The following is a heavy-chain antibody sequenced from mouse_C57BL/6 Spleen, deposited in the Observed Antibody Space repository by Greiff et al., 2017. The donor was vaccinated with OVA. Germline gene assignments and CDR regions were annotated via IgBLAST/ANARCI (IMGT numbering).Heavy chain of an antibody. V-gene: IGHV1-61*01. J-gene: IGHJ1*03. CDR3: ARRGTGVATDYWYFDV. CDR2: IYPSDSET. D-gene: IGHD1-1*01. CDR1: GYTFTSYW. Sequence: QVQLQQPGAELVRPGSSVKLSCKASGYTFTSYWMDWVKQRPGQGLEWIGNIYPSDSETHYNQKFKDKATLTVDKSSSTAYMQLSSLTSEDSAVYYGARRGTGVATDYWYFDVWGTGTTVTVSS.